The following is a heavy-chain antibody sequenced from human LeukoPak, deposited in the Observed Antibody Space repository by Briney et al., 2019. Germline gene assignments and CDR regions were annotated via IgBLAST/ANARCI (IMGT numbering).Heavy chain of an antibody. V-gene: IGHV3-30-3*01. J-gene: IGHJ4*02. D-gene: IGHD5-12*01. CDR2: ISYEGSNK. CDR1: GFTFSSYA. CDR3: AKATSRSGYEFDY. Sequence: GGSLRLSCAASGFTFSSYAMHWVRQAPGKGLEWVAFISYEGSNKYYADSVKGRFTISRDNSKNTLYLQLNSLRAEDTAVYYCAKATSRSGYEFDYWGQGTLVSVSS.